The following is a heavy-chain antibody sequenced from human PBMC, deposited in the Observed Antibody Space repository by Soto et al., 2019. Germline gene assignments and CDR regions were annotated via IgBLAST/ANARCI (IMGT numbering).Heavy chain of an antibody. CDR3: ARVRFRGDYIWGSYRNDAFDI. CDR2: ISAYNGNT. Sequence: ASVKVSCKASGYTFTSYGISWVRQAPGQGLEWMGWISAYNGNTNYAQKLQGRVTMTTDTSTSTAYMELRSLRSDDTAVYYCARVRFRGDYIWGSYRNDAFDIWGQGTMVTVSS. D-gene: IGHD3-16*02. CDR1: GYTFTSYG. J-gene: IGHJ3*02. V-gene: IGHV1-18*01.